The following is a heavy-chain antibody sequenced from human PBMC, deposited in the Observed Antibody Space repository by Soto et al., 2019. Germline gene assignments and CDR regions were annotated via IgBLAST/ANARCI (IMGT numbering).Heavy chain of an antibody. CDR2: ISVSGRTI. J-gene: IGHJ5*02. CDR3: ARDGSRATPLAGLYKSLDH. D-gene: IGHD1-26*01. CDR1: GCIFSNYE. Sequence: XGSLILSCPASGCIFSNYEMNWVRQAPGRGLDWVAYISVSGRTIYYADSVKGRFTSSRDNAKKSLFLKMDSLRAEDTAVYHCARDGSRATPLAGLYKSLDHWPQGTQDTVSS. V-gene: IGHV3-48*03.